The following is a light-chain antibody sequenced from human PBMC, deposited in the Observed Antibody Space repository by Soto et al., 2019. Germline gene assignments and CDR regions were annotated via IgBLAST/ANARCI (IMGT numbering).Light chain of an antibody. J-gene: IGLJ1*01. V-gene: IGLV2-14*01. CDR3: SSYTSTHTMV. CDR1: FNDVGGFDY. CDR2: EVR. Sequence: QSALTQPASVSGSPGQSITLSCTGTFNDVGGFDYVSWYQHHPGKAPKLLIYEVRNRPSGASNRFSGFRSGKTASLTISGLQAEDAADYYCSSYTSTHTMVFGTGTKVTVL.